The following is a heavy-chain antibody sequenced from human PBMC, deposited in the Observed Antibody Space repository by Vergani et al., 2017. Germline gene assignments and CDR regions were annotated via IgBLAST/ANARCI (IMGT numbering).Heavy chain of an antibody. CDR2: ISAYNGNT. CDR3: AREEGAQLVPRGMGEFDY. CDR1: GYTFTSYG. V-gene: IGHV1-18*01. J-gene: IGHJ4*02. Sequence: QVQLVQSGAEVKKPGASVKVSCKASGYTFTSYGISWVRQTPGQGLEWMGWISAYNGNTNYAQKLQGRVTMTTDTATSTAYMELRSLRSDDTAVYYCAREEGAQLVPRGMGEFDYWGQGTLVTVSS. D-gene: IGHD6-13*01.